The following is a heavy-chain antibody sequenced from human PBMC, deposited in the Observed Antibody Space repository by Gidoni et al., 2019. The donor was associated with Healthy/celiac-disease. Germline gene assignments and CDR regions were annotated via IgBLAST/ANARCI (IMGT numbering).Heavy chain of an antibody. V-gene: IGHV3-49*05. Sequence: EVPLTESGGDLVKPGLSLRLSCPAPAFTFGDYAMGGFRQAPGKVLEWVSFIRSKAYGGTTEYAASVKGRVTISRDDSKSIAYRQMNSLKTEDTAVYYCTYDSRVRFDYWGQGTLVTVSS. CDR1: AFTFGDYA. CDR2: IRSKAYGGTT. CDR3: TYDSRVRFDY. J-gene: IGHJ4*02. D-gene: IGHD3-9*01.